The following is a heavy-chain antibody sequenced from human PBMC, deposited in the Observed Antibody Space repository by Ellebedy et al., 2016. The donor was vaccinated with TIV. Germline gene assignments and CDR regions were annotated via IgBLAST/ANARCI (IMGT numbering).Heavy chain of an antibody. D-gene: IGHD2-2*01. J-gene: IGHJ3*02. CDR1: GYTFTSYA. CDR2: INPNSGGT. CDR3: ARDCGSFGSSTSCYPHAFDI. V-gene: IGHV1-18*01. Sequence: ASVKVSCXASGYTFTSYAMHWVRQAPGQRLEWMGWINPNSGGTNYAQKLQGRVTMTTDTSTSTAYMELRSLRSDDTAVYYCARDCGSFGSSTSCYPHAFDIWGQGTMVTVSS.